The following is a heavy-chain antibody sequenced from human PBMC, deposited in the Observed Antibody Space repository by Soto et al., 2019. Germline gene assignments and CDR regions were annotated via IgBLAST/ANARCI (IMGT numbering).Heavy chain of an antibody. CDR1: GFTFSSYA. D-gene: IGHD3-3*01. Sequence: GGSLRLSCAASGFTFSSYAMSWFRQAPGKGLEWVSAISGSGGSTYYADSVKGRFTISRDNSKNTLYLQMNSLRAEDTAVYYCAKAGDFWSGYYSMDVWGKGTTVTVSS. V-gene: IGHV3-23*01. CDR3: AKAGDFWSGYYSMDV. J-gene: IGHJ6*04. CDR2: ISGSGGST.